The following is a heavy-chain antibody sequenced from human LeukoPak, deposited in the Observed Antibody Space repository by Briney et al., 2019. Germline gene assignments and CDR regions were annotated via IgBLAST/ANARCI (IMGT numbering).Heavy chain of an antibody. CDR3: ATDYGDYEDYYYGMDV. J-gene: IGHJ6*02. V-gene: IGHV3-66*01. Sequence: PGGSLRLSCAASGFTVSSNYMSWVRQAPGKGLEWVPVIYSGGSTYYADSVKGRFTISRDNSKNTLYLQMNSLRAEDTAVYYCATDYGDYEDYYYGMDVWGQGTTVAVSS. D-gene: IGHD4-17*01. CDR1: GFTVSSNY. CDR2: IYSGGST.